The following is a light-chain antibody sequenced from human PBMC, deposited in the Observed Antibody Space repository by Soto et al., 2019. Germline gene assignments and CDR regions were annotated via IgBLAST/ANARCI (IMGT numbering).Light chain of an antibody. CDR2: GAS. J-gene: IGKJ1*01. V-gene: IGKV3D-20*01. CDR1: QSVSRSY. CDR3: QQYGNSPKT. Sequence: EIVLTQSPATLSLSPGERATLSCGASQSVSRSYLAWYQQKPGLAPRLLIYGASSRATGIPDRFTGSGSGTDFTLTISRLAREDFAVYYCQQYGNSPKTFGQGTKVDIK.